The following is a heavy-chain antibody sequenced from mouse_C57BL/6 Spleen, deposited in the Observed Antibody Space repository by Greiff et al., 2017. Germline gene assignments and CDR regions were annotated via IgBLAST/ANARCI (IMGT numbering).Heavy chain of an antibody. CDR1: GYTFTSYW. CDR3: ARVRGYGSSPAWFAY. J-gene: IGHJ3*01. D-gene: IGHD1-1*01. Sequence: QVQLQQSGAELVRPGSSVKLSCKASGYTFTSYWMDWVKQRPGQGLEWIGNIYPSDSETHYNQKFKDKATLTVDKSSSTAYMQLSSLTSEDSAGYYCARVRGYGSSPAWFAYWGQGTLVTVSA. CDR2: IYPSDSET. V-gene: IGHV1-61*01.